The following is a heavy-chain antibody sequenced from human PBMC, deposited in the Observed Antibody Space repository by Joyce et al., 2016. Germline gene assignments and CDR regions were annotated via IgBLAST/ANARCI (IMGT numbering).Heavy chain of an antibody. Sequence: EVQLVESGGGLVKPGGSLRLSCAASGFTFSSYSMSWVRQAPGKGLEWVSSLSSSSSYIKYTDSVKGRLTISRDNAKNSLYLQMNSLRVEDTAVYYCARSSYTNGIFDYWGQGTLVTVSS. V-gene: IGHV3-21*01. CDR2: LSSSSSYI. CDR1: GFTFSSYS. D-gene: IGHD2-8*01. CDR3: ARSSYTNGIFDY. J-gene: IGHJ4*02.